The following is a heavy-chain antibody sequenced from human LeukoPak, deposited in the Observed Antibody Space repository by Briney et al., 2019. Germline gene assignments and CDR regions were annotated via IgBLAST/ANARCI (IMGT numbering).Heavy chain of an antibody. CDR1: GFTVSSNY. Sequence: GGSLRLSCAASGFTVSSNYMSWVRQAPGKGLEWVSVIYSGGSTYYADSVKGRFTISRDNSKNTLYLQMNSLRAEDTAVYYCARRDYGDYVIDYWGQGTLVTVSS. D-gene: IGHD4-17*01. CDR2: IYSGGST. V-gene: IGHV3-53*01. CDR3: ARRDYGDYVIDY. J-gene: IGHJ4*02.